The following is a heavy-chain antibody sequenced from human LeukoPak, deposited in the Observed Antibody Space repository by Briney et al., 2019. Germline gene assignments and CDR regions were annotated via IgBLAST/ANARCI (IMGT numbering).Heavy chain of an antibody. D-gene: IGHD3-9*01. CDR1: GYTFPSYA. Sequence: ASVKVSCKASGYTFPSYAMNWVRQAPGQGLEWMGWINTNTGNPTYAQGFTGRFVFSLDTSVSTAYLQISSLKAEDTAVCYCARAFSRRYFGTYYFDYWGQGTLVTVSS. J-gene: IGHJ4*02. V-gene: IGHV7-4-1*02. CDR2: INTNTGNP. CDR3: ARAFSRRYFGTYYFDY.